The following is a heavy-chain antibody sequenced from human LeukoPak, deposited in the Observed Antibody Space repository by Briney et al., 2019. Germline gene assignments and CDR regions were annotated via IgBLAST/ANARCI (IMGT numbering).Heavy chain of an antibody. CDR1: GFTFSSYA. Sequence: GGSLRLSCAASGFTFSSYAMNWVRQAPGRGLEWVSGFSGSGGATYYADSVKGRFTISRDNSKNTLYLQMNSLRAEDTAVYYCARPPCSGSDCPYWRDYWGQGTLVTVSS. D-gene: IGHD2-15*01. V-gene: IGHV3-23*01. J-gene: IGHJ4*02. CDR3: ARPPCSGSDCPYWRDY. CDR2: FSGSGGAT.